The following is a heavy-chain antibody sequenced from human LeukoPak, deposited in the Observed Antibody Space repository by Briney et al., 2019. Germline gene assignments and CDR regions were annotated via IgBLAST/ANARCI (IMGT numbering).Heavy chain of an antibody. J-gene: IGHJ4*02. CDR1: GFIFSDYY. D-gene: IGHD2-8*01. CDR3: AGRYCTPSSCYSDY. Sequence: GGSLRLSCAASGFIFSDYYMSWIRQAPGKGLEWVSFISDGGRPLHYADSVKGRFTISRDNAKNSLCLQMNSLRDEDTAVYFCAGRYCTPSSCYSDYWGQGALVTVSS. CDR2: ISDGGRPL. V-gene: IGHV3-11*01.